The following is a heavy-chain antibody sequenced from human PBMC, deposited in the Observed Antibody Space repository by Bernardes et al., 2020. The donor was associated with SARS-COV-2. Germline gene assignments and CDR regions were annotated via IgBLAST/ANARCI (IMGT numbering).Heavy chain of an antibody. D-gene: IGHD6-19*01. V-gene: IGHV3-23*01. Sequence: GGSLRLSCVGSGFTLRNYAMSWVRQAPGKGLEWISAISGSGDNTYYVDSVRGRFSISRDNSKNTLYLQMNSLRAEDTAVYYCAKDINSGWYRFFYYWGQGTQVTVSS. CDR2: ISGSGDNT. CDR1: GFTLRNYA. J-gene: IGHJ4*02. CDR3: AKDINSGWYRFFYY.